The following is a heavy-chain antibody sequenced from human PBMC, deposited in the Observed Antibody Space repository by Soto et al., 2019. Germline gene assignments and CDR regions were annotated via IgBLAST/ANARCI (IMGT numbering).Heavy chain of an antibody. CDR3: VRDGAYDSSGYYYCYFDL. Sequence: QVQLVESGGGVVQPGRSLRLSCAASGFTFSSYAMHWVRQAPGKGLEWVAVISYDGSNKYYADSVKGRFTISRDNSKNTLYLQMNSLRAEDTAVYYCVRDGAYDSSGYYYCYFDLWGRGTLVTVSS. CDR1: GFTFSSYA. D-gene: IGHD3-22*01. J-gene: IGHJ2*01. CDR2: ISYDGSNK. V-gene: IGHV3-30-3*01.